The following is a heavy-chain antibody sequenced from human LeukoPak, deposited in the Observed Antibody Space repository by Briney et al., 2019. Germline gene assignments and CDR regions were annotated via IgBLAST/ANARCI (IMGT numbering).Heavy chain of an antibody. CDR1: GFTFSSYW. Sequence: PGGSLRLSCVASGFTFSSYWMHWVRQDPRKGLVWVSRINGDGRNISYADSVRGRFTISRDNSKNTLYLQMNSLRAEDTAVYYCARDGTAAGINWYFDLWGRGTLVTVSS. CDR2: INGDGRNI. CDR3: ARDGTAAGINWYFDL. V-gene: IGHV3-74*01. J-gene: IGHJ2*01. D-gene: IGHD6-13*01.